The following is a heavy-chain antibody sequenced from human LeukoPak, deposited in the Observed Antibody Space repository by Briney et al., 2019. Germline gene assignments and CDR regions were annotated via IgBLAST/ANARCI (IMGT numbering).Heavy chain of an antibody. J-gene: IGHJ4*02. CDR3: AKDKGFGELFFDY. Sequence: PGGSLRLSCAASGFTFSSYWMSWVRQAPGKGLEWVANIKQDGSEKYYVDSVKGRFTISRDNAKNSLYLQMNSLRAEDTAVYYCAKDKGFGELFFDYWGQGTLVTVSS. V-gene: IGHV3-7*01. CDR1: GFTFSSYW. CDR2: IKQDGSEK. D-gene: IGHD3-10*01.